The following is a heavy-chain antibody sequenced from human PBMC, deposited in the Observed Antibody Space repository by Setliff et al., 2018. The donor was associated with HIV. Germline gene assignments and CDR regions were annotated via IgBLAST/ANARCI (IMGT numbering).Heavy chain of an antibody. CDR3: ARATATWLVDN. CDR1: GGSISSSSYY. Sequence: SETLSLTCTVSGGSISSSSYYWGWIRQPPGKGLEWIGNIYHSGTTKSNPSLKSRVAISVDTSKNQFSLKLTSVTAADTALYYCARATATWLVDNWGQGTLVTVSS. V-gene: IGHV4-39*07. J-gene: IGHJ4*02. D-gene: IGHD2-15*01. CDR2: IYHSGTT.